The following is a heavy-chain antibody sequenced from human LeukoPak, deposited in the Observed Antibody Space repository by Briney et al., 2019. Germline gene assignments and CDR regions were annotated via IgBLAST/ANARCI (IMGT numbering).Heavy chain of an antibody. D-gene: IGHD2-15*01. CDR3: ASLIAATHDY. CDR1: GGSVSDYY. Sequence: PSETLSLTCAVYGGSVSDYYWSWIRQPPGKGLEWIGEINHSGSTNYNPSLKSRVTISVDTSKNQFSLQLTSVTAADTAVYYCASLIAATHDYWGQATLVTVSS. V-gene: IGHV4-34*01. J-gene: IGHJ4*02. CDR2: INHSGST.